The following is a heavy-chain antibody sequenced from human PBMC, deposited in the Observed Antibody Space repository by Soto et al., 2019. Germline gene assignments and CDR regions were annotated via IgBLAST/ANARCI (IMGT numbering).Heavy chain of an antibody. Sequence: GGSLRLSCAASGFTFDDYAMHWVRQAPGKGLEWVSGISWNSGSIGYADSVKGRFTISRDNAKNSLYLQMNSLRAEDTALYYCAKGRGRYYYDSSGSLDYWGQGTLVTSPQ. J-gene: IGHJ4*02. CDR1: GFTFDDYA. CDR2: ISWNSGSI. CDR3: AKGRGRYYYDSSGSLDY. V-gene: IGHV3-9*01. D-gene: IGHD3-22*01.